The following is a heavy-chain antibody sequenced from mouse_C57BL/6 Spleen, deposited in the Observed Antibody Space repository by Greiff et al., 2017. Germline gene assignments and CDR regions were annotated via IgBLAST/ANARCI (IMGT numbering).Heavy chain of an antibody. CDR2: IYPRSGNT. Sequence: QVQLQQSGAELARPGASVKLSCKASGYTFTSYGISWVKQRTGQGLEWIGEIYPRSGNTYYNVKFKGKATLTADKSSSTAYMELRSLTSEDSAVYFCARRTGPYYAMDYWGQGTSVTVSS. V-gene: IGHV1-81*01. CDR3: ARRTGPYYAMDY. J-gene: IGHJ4*01. D-gene: IGHD4-1*01. CDR1: GYTFTSYG.